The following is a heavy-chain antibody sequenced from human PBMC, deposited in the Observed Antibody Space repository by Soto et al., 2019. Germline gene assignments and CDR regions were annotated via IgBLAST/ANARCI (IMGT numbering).Heavy chain of an antibody. D-gene: IGHD5-18*01. J-gene: IGHJ4*02. CDR2: IIPYLDIT. Sequence: QVQLVQSGAEVKKPGSSVKVSCKASGGTFGTYTISWVRQAPGQGLEWMGRIIPYLDITDYAQKFQGRFTIASDKSKTTAYMELNRLRSEDTAVYFCARDTTYWGQGTLVTVSS. CDR1: GGTFGTYT. CDR3: ARDTTY. V-gene: IGHV1-69*02.